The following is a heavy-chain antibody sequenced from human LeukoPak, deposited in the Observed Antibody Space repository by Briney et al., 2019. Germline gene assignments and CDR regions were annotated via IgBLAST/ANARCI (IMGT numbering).Heavy chain of an antibody. CDR1: GYTFTSYY. Sequence: GASVTVSCTASGYTFTSYYMHWVRQAPGRGLEWMGIINPSGGSTSYAQKFQGRVTMTRDTSTSTVYMELSSLRSEDTAVYYCARGALGGRSPYNWFDPWGQGTLVTVSS. CDR2: INPSGGST. CDR3: ARGALGGRSPYNWFDP. V-gene: IGHV1-46*01. J-gene: IGHJ5*02. D-gene: IGHD3-16*01.